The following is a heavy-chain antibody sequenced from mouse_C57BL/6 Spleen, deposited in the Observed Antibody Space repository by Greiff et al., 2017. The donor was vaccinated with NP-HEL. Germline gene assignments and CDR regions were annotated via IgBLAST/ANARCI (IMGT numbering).Heavy chain of an antibody. V-gene: IGHV1-54*01. Sequence: VQLQESGAELVRPGTSVKVSCKASGYAFTNYLIEWVKQRPGQGLAWIGVINPGSGGTNYNEKFKGKATLTADKSSSTAYMQLSSLTSEDSAVYFCARSGGFGDYWGQGTTLTVSS. CDR3: ARSGGFGDY. J-gene: IGHJ2*01. D-gene: IGHD3-1*01. CDR1: GYAFTNYL. CDR2: INPGSGGT.